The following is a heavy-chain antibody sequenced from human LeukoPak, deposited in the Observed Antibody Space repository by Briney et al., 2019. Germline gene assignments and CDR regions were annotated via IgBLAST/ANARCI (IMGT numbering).Heavy chain of an antibody. J-gene: IGHJ4*02. CDR1: EFTFSSYA. Sequence: GGSLRLSCAASEFTFSSYAMSWVRQAPGKGLEWVSAISGSGGSTYYADSVKGRFTISRDNSKNTLYLQMNSLRAEDTAVYYCTKGRGAYDFWSGSLGYFDYWGQGTLVTVSS. CDR2: ISGSGGST. D-gene: IGHD3-3*01. V-gene: IGHV3-23*01. CDR3: TKGRGAYDFWSGSLGYFDY.